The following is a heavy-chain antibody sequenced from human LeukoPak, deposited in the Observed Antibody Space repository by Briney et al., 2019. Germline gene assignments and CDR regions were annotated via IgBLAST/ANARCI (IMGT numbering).Heavy chain of an antibody. D-gene: IGHD3-10*01. V-gene: IGHV1-2*04. CDR3: ARERSTMVRGVMNY. CDR1: GYTFTGYY. J-gene: IGHJ4*02. Sequence: ASVKVSCKASGYTFTGYYMHWVRQAPGQGLEWMGWINPNSGGTNYAQKFQGWVTMTRDTSISTAYMELSRLRSDDTAVYYCARERSTMVRGVMNYWGQGTLVTVSS. CDR2: INPNSGGT.